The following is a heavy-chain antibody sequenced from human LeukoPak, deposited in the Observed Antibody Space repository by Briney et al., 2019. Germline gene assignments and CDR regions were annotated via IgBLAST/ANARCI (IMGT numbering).Heavy chain of an antibody. J-gene: IGHJ6*02. D-gene: IGHD5-12*01. V-gene: IGHV3-53*01. CDR1: GFTVSSNY. CDR2: IYSGGST. CDR3: ARVRSGYLYYYYGMDV. Sequence: GGSLRLSCAASGFTVSSNYMSWVRQAPGKGLGWVSVIYSGGSTYYADSVKGRFTISRDNSKNTLYLQMNSLRAEDTAVYYCARVRSGYLYYYYGMDVWGQGTTVTVSS.